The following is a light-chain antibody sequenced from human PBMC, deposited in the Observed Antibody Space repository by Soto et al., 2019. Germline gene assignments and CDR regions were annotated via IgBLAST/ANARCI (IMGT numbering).Light chain of an antibody. J-gene: IGKJ4*01. Sequence: EIVLTQSPATLSLSPGDRATLSCRASQSVNSYLAWYQQKPGQAPRLLIYDASNRATGIPARFSGSGSGTDFTLTISSLDPEDFAVYYCQQRSNWPSTFGGGTKVEIK. CDR2: DAS. V-gene: IGKV3-11*01. CDR1: QSVNSY. CDR3: QQRSNWPST.